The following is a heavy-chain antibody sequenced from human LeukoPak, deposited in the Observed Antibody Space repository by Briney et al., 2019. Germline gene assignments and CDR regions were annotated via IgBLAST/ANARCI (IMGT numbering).Heavy chain of an antibody. CDR3: ARDYYDSSGYYLAFDI. Sequence: GGSLRLSCAASGFTFSDYYMSWIRQAPGKGLEWVSYISSGGSTIYYADSVKGRFTISRDNAKNSLYLQMNSLRAEDTAVYYCARDYYDSSGYYLAFDIWGQGTMVTVSS. D-gene: IGHD3-22*01. CDR2: ISSGGSTI. CDR1: GFTFSDYY. J-gene: IGHJ3*02. V-gene: IGHV3-11*01.